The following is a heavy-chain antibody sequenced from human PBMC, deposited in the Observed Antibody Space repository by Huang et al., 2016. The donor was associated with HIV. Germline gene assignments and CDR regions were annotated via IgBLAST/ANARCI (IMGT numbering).Heavy chain of an antibody. V-gene: IGHV4-61*09. D-gene: IGHD3-9*01. CDR1: GGSISSGNYY. CDR3: ARLTGYSTFDI. CDR2: IYPSGTA. J-gene: IGHJ3*02. Sequence: QVQLQESGPGLVKPSQTLSLTCSVSGGSISSGNYYWSWIRQPAGKGLEWLGHIYPSGTAIYNSSPKSRVTISVATSKNQFSLKLSSVTAADTAVYYCARLTGYSTFDIWGHGTVVTVSS.